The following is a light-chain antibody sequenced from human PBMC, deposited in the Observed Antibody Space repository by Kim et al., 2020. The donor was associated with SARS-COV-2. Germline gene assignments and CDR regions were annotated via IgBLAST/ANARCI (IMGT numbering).Light chain of an antibody. CDR1: QSVRSN. J-gene: IGKJ4*01. V-gene: IGKV3-15*01. CDR2: GAS. CDR3: QQYDNWLT. Sequence: EIVMTQSPATLSVSPGERATLSCRASQSVRSNFAWYQQKPGQAPRLLIYGASTRATGIPARFSGSGSGTEFTLTISSLQSEDFAVYYCQQYDNWLTFGGGTRVEIK.